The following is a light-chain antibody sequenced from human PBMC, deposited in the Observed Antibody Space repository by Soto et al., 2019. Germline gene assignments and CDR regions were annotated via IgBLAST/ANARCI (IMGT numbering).Light chain of an antibody. V-gene: IGLV1-51*02. J-gene: IGLJ2*01. CDR1: TSNIGDNY. CDR3: GTWDSSLSVWV. Sequence: QSVLTQPPSVSAAPGQKVPISCSGSTSNIGDNYVAWYQQLPGTAPKLLIYENNKRPSGIPDRFSGSKSGTSATLAITGLQTGDEADYYCGTWDSSLSVWVFGGGTRSPS. CDR2: ENN.